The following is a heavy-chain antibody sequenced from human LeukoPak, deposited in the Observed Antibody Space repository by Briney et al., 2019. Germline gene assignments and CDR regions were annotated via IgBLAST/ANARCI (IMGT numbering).Heavy chain of an antibody. CDR3: VRDLTTVTKGFDI. V-gene: IGHV4-59*11. CDR1: GGSISSPY. J-gene: IGHJ3*02. D-gene: IGHD4-17*01. Sequence: SETLSLTCTVSGGSISSPYWTWIRQPPGKGLEWVGYVSYSGATNYNPSLKSRLTISVDTSKNQFSLKLTSVTAADTAIYYCVRDLTTVTKGFDIWGRGTMVTVSS. CDR2: VSYSGAT.